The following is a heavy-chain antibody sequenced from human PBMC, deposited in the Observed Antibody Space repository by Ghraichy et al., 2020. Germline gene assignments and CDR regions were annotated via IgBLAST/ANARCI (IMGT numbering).Heavy chain of an antibody. CDR1: GFDFTKYA. V-gene: IGHV3-23*01. CDR3: AKKAVTVLVVPDGIDH. D-gene: IGHD6-19*01. CDR2: ISGSGGSR. J-gene: IGHJ4*02. Sequence: GGSLRLSCTASGFDFTKYAMNWVRQAPGKGLEWVSGISGSGGSRWYTDSMKGRFTISRDNSKNTVYLQINNLRAEDTAVYYCAKKAVTVLVVPDGIDHWGQGVRVTVSS.